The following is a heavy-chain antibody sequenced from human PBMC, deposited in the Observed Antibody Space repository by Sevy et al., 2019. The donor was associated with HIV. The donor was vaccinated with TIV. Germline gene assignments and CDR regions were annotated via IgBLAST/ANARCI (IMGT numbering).Heavy chain of an antibody. J-gene: IGHJ3*02. Sequence: GGSLRLSCTASGFVFSSYAMHWVRQAPGKGLEWVAFIAYDGSNKNYAGSVKGRFTLSRDNSKNTLYLQMNSLGAEDTVVYYGARPRFLEWLSSAAFDIWGQGTMVTVSS. CDR1: GFVFSSYA. D-gene: IGHD3-3*01. CDR3: ARPRFLEWLSSAAFDI. CDR2: IAYDGSNK. V-gene: IGHV3-30*04.